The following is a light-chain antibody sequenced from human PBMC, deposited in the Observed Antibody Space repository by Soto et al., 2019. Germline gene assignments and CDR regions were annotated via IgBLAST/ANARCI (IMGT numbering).Light chain of an antibody. CDR1: QSVLYSSNNKNY. CDR2: WAS. J-gene: IGKJ1*01. Sequence: DIVMTQSPDSLAVSLGERDTINCKSTQSVLYSSNNKNYLAWYQQKPGQPPKLLIYWASTRESGVPDRFSGSGSGTDFTLTISSLQAEDVAVYYCQQYYSIPWSFGQGTKVEI. V-gene: IGKV4-1*01. CDR3: QQYYSIPWS.